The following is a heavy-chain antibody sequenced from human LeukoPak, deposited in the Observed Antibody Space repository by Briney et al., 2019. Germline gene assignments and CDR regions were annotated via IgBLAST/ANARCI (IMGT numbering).Heavy chain of an antibody. CDR1: GYTFTSYD. Sequence: ASVKVSCKASGYTFTSYDINWVRQATGQGLEWMGWMNPNSGNTGYAQKFQGSVTMTRNTSISTAYMELSSLRSEDTAVYYCARGYGSGSYYPGRDWFDPWGQGTLVTVSS. J-gene: IGHJ5*02. V-gene: IGHV1-8*01. CDR2: MNPNSGNT. D-gene: IGHD3-10*01. CDR3: ARGYGSGSYYPGRDWFDP.